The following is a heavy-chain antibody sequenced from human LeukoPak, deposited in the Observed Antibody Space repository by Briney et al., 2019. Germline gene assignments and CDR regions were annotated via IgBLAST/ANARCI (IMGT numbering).Heavy chain of an antibody. CDR2: INPNSGGT. D-gene: IGHD3-22*01. CDR1: GYTFTGYY. J-gene: IGHJ4*02. V-gene: IGHV1-2*02. CDR3: ARAPYPILEYYDSSGYYGY. Sequence: GASVKVSCKASGYTFTGYYMHWVRQAPGQGLEWVGWINPNSGGTNYAQKFQGRVTMTRDTSISTAYMELSRLRSDDTAVYYCARAPYPILEYYDSSGYYGYWGQGTLVTVSS.